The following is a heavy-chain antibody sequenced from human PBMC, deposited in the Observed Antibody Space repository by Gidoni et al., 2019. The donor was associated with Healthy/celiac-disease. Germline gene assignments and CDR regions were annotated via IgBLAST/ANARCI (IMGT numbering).Heavy chain of an antibody. CDR1: GSPFSSYE. J-gene: IGHJ4*02. V-gene: IGHV3-48*03. Sequence: EVQLVESGGGLVQPGGSLRLSCAASGSPFSSYEMNWVRQAPGKGREWVSYISSSGSTIYYADSVKGRFTISRDNAKNSLYLQMNSLRAEDTAVYYCARSSDILTPFDYWGQGTLVTVSS. CDR3: ARSSDILTPFDY. D-gene: IGHD3-9*01. CDR2: ISSSGSTI.